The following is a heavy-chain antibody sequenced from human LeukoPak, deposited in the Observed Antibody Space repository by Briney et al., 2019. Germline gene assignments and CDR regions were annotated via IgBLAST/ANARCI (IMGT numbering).Heavy chain of an antibody. V-gene: IGHV3-33*01. CDR1: GFTFSYYG. J-gene: IGHJ4*02. CDR3: ARVGGNSSWYYFDY. Sequence: GGSLRLSCAASGFTFSYYGMHWVRQAPGKGLEWVAVIWYDGSNKYYADSVKGRFTISRDNSKNTLYLQMNSLRAEDTAVYYCARVGGNSSWYYFDYWGQGTLVTVSS. D-gene: IGHD6-13*01. CDR2: IWYDGSNK.